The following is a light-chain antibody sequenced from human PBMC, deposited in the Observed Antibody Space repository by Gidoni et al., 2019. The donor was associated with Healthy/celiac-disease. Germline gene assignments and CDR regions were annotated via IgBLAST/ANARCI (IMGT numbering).Light chain of an antibody. V-gene: IGKV3-20*01. J-gene: IGKJ5*01. Sequence: IVLTQSPATLSLSPRERATLSCRASQSVSSSYLAWYQQKPGQAPRLLIYGASSRATGIPDRFSGSGSGTDFTLTISRLEPEDFAVYYCQQYGSSPSITFGQGTRLEIK. CDR1: QSVSSSY. CDR3: QQYGSSPSIT. CDR2: GAS.